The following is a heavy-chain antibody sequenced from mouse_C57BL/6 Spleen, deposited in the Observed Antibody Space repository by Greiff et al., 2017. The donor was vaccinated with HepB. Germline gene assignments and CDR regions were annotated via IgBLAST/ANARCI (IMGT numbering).Heavy chain of an antibody. V-gene: IGHV5-15*01. CDR3: ARVYYDYDGGRYFDV. Sequence: EVQLVESGGGLVQPGGSLKLSCAASGFTFSDYGMAWVRQAPRKGPEWVAFISNLAYSIYYADTVTGRFTISRENAKNTLYLEMSSLRSEDTAMYYCARVYYDYDGGRYFDVWGTGTTVTVSS. D-gene: IGHD2-4*01. CDR1: GFTFSDYG. J-gene: IGHJ1*03. CDR2: ISNLAYSI.